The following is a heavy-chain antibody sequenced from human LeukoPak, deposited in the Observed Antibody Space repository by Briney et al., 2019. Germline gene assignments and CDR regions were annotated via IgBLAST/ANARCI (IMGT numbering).Heavy chain of an antibody. CDR3: ARDTLAAAGNFGVVYYYGMDV. CDR1: GGSISSYY. J-gene: IGHJ6*02. V-gene: IGHV4-59*01. D-gene: IGHD6-13*01. Sequence: SETLSLTCTVSGGSISSYYWSWIRQPPGKGLEWIGYIYSSGSTNYNPSLKSRVTISVDTSKNQFSLKLSSVTAADTAVYYCARDTLAAAGNFGVVYYYGMDVWGQGTTVTVSS. CDR2: IYSSGST.